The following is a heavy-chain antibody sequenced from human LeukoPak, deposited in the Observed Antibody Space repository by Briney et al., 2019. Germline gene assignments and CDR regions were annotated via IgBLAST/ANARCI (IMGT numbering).Heavy chain of an antibody. V-gene: IGHV3-21*01. CDR1: GFTFSSYS. CDR2: ISSSSSYI. D-gene: IGHD3-16*02. J-gene: IGHJ4*02. CDR3: ARDSGELSGLFHFDY. Sequence: PGGSLRLSCAASGFTFSSYSMNWVRQAPGKGLEWVSSISSSSSYIYYADSVKGRFTISRDNAKNSLYLQMNSLRAEDTAVYYCARDSGELSGLFHFDYWGQGTLVTVSS.